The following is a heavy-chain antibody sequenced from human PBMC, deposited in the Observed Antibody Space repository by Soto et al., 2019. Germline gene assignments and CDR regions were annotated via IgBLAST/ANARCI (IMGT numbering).Heavy chain of an antibody. CDR2: ISSSSSYI. CDR3: ARVGCYYYYDMDV. CDR1: GFTFSSYS. V-gene: IGHV3-21*01. Sequence: EVQLVESGGGLVKPGGSLRLSCAASGFTFSSYSMNWVRQAPGKGLEWVSSISSSSSYIYYADSVKGRFTISRDNAKNPLYLQMNSLRAEDTAVYYCARVGCYYYYDMDVWGKGTTVTVSS. J-gene: IGHJ6*03. D-gene: IGHD3-10*01.